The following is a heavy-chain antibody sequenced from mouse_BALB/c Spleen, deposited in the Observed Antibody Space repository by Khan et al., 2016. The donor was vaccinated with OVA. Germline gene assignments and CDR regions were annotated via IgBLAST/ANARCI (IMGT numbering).Heavy chain of an antibody. Sequence: VQLQESGPELVKPGASVKMSCKASGYIFTDYVINWVKQRTGQGLEWIGEIYPGTNTTYYNEKFKGKATLTADKSSNTAYMQLSSLTSEDSAVYFCAKGYASWFAYWGQGTLVTVSA. CDR1: GYIFTDYV. V-gene: IGHV1-77*01. J-gene: IGHJ3*01. CDR2: IYPGTNTT. CDR3: AKGYASWFAY. D-gene: IGHD3-1*01.